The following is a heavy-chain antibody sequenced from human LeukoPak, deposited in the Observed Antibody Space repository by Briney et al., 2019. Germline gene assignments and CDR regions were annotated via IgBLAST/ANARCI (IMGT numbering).Heavy chain of an antibody. CDR2: IYHSGNT. D-gene: IGHD6-19*01. J-gene: IGHJ1*01. Sequence: SETRSLTCTVSSYSISSGYYWGWIRQPPGKGLEWIGSIYHSGNTYYNPSLKSRVTISIDTSKNQFSLKVSSVTAADTAVYYCARDLPGDIAVAGTIYFQHWGQGTLVTVSS. CDR1: SYSISSGYY. CDR3: ARDLPGDIAVAGTIYFQH. V-gene: IGHV4-38-2*02.